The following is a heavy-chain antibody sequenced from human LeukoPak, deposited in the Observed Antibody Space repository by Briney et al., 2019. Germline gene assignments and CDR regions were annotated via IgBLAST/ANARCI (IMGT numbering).Heavy chain of an antibody. D-gene: IGHD2-8*01. J-gene: IGHJ4*02. CDR3: AVAFGGCRCLPVDS. CDR2: IWYDGSNK. CDR1: GFTFSSYA. Sequence: GGSLRLSCAASGFTFSSYAMHWVRQAPGKGLEWVTVIWYDGSNKHYADSVKGRFTISRDNSKNTLYLQMDSLRAEDTAVYYCAVAFGGCRCLPVDSGGQGTLVTVS. V-gene: IGHV3-33*01.